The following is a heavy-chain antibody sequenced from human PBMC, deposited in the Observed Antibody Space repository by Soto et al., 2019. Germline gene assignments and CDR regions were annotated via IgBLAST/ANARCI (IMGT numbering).Heavy chain of an antibody. CDR3: ARYVDWPSGFDI. D-gene: IGHD3-9*01. J-gene: IGHJ3*02. V-gene: IGHV4-59*01. Sequence: QVLLQDSGPRLVKPSETLSLSCTVSGGSISGYYWSWIRQPPGKRLEWIGYINYSGSTNYNPSLKSRVTISVDTSKKHFSLNLGSVTAADTAVYYCARYVDWPSGFDIWGQGTMVTVSS. CDR1: GGSISGYY. CDR2: INYSGST.